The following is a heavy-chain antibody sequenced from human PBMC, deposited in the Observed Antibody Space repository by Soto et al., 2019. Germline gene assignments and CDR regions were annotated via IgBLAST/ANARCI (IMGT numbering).Heavy chain of an antibody. CDR3: ARTYYYYYAMDV. J-gene: IGHJ6*02. V-gene: IGHV4-31*03. CDR2: IYYSGTT. Sequence: QVQLQESGPGLVKPSQTLSLTCTVSGGSASSGGYYWTWIRQQPGKGLEWIGYIYYSGTTYYNPRLQSRVTISVDTSKNQLSLKLSSVTAADKDVYYCARTYYYYYAMDVWGQGTMVTVSS. CDR1: GGSASSGGYY.